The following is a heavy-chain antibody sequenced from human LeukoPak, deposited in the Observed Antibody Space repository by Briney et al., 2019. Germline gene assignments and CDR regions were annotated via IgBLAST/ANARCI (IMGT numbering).Heavy chain of an antibody. CDR1: GGPFSSYY. CDR2: IYYSGST. J-gene: IGHJ5*02. CDR3: ARGVRTGTTSEDWFDP. D-gene: IGHD1-7*01. V-gene: IGHV4-59*01. Sequence: SETLSLTCTVSGGPFSSYYWSWIPQPPGKGREWFGYIYYSGSTNYNPSLKSRVTISVDTSKNQFSLKLSSVTAADTAVYYCARGVRTGTTSEDWFDPWGQGTLVTVSS.